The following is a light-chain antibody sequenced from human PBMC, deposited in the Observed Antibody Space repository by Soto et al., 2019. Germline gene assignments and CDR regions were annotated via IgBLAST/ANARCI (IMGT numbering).Light chain of an antibody. Sequence: QLVLTQPPSASGTPGQRVTISCSGSSSNIGSNYVYWYQQLPGTAPKLLIYRNNQRPSAVPDRFSGSKSGTSASLAISGLRSEDEADYYCAAWDDSLSGWVFGGGTKLTVL. CDR2: RNN. J-gene: IGLJ3*02. V-gene: IGLV1-47*01. CDR1: SSNIGSNY. CDR3: AAWDDSLSGWV.